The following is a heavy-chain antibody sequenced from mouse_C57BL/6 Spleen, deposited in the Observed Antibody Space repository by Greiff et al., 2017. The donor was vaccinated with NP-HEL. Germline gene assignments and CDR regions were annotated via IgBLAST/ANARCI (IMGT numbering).Heavy chain of an antibody. CDR1: GYTFTSYW. Sequence: QVQLQQPGAELVRPGTSVKLSCKASGYTFTSYWMHWVKQRPGQGLEWIGVIDPSDSYPNYNQKFKGKATLTVDTSSSTAYMQLSSLTSEDSAVYYCASARYYGSSYEFAYWGQGTLVTVSA. D-gene: IGHD1-1*01. CDR2: IDPSDSYP. CDR3: ASARYYGSSYEFAY. J-gene: IGHJ3*01. V-gene: IGHV1-59*01.